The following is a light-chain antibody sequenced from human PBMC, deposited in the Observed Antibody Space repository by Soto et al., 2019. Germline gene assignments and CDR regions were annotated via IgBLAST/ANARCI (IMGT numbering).Light chain of an antibody. CDR2: EVS. J-gene: IGLJ1*01. CDR3: SSNRTTASLV. CDR1: SSDVGAYNY. Sequence: QSVLTQPASVSGSPGQTITISCTGTSSDVGAYNYVSWYQQHPGKAPKLMIYEVSNRPSGVSDRFSGSKSGNTASLTISGLQAADEADYYCSSNRTTASLVFGTGTKGTVL. V-gene: IGLV2-14*01.